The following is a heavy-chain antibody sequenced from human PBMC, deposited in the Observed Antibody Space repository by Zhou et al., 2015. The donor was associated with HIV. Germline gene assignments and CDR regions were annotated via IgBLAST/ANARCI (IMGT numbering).Heavy chain of an antibody. CDR2: IIPIFGTA. CDR1: GGTFSSYA. D-gene: IGHD5-24*01. V-gene: IGHV1-69*06. CDR3: ARGGFRGDGYAYT. J-gene: IGHJ4*02. Sequence: QVQLVQSGAEVKKPGSSVKVSCKASGGTFSSYAISWVRQAPGQGLEWMGGIIPIFGTANYAQKFQGRVTITADKSTSTAYMELRSLKSDDTAVYYCARGGFRGDGYAYTWGQGTLITVSS.